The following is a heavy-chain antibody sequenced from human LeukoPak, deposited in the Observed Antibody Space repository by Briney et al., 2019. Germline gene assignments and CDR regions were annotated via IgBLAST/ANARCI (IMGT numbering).Heavy chain of an antibody. Sequence: GGSLRLSCAASGFTFSSFNMNWVRQAPGKGLEWVSSISNSGNYMYYADSVKGRFTISRDNARNSLYLQMNSLRAEDTAVYYCARTIRVKGGYNWNYGDYWGQGTLVTVSS. J-gene: IGHJ4*02. D-gene: IGHD1-7*01. CDR2: ISNSGNYM. CDR3: ARTIRVKGGYNWNYGDY. V-gene: IGHV3-21*01. CDR1: GFTFSSFN.